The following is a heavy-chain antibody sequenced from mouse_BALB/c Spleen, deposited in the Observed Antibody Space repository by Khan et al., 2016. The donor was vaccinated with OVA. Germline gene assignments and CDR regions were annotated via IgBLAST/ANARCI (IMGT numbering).Heavy chain of an antibody. D-gene: IGHD1-3*01. Sequence: QVQLQQSRTELVRPGASVKLSCTASGYTFTDYYINWVKQRPGQGLEWLGELCPGSGTTYYNEKFKGKATLTADQSSSTAYIQLSRLTSETSAVYFCGGMDNSSLDCWGQGTTLTVSS. J-gene: IGHJ2*01. CDR2: LCPGSGTT. V-gene: IGHV1-77*01. CDR1: GYTFTDYY. CDR3: GGMDNSSLDC.